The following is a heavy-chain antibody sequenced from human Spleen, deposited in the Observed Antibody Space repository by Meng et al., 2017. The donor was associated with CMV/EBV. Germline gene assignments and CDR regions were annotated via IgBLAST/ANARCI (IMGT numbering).Heavy chain of an antibody. J-gene: IGHJ6*02. Sequence: GGSLRLSCAASGFTFDDYAMHWVRQAPGKGLEWVSGINWNSGRLGYADSVKGRFTISRDNAKNSLYLQMNSLRAEDTALYYCAKDLGGYYDSSGYYIPHYSYGMDVWGQGTTVTVSS. CDR3: AKDLGGYYDSSGYYIPHYSYGMDV. CDR1: GFTFDDYA. CDR2: INWNSGRL. D-gene: IGHD3-22*01. V-gene: IGHV3-9*01.